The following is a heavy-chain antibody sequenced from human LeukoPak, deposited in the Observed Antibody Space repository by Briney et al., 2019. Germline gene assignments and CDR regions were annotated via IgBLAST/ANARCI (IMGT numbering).Heavy chain of an antibody. D-gene: IGHD3-9*01. CDR2: INTNTGNP. CDR1: GYTFTSNA. Sequence: ASVKVSCKASGYTFTSNAMNWVRQAPGQGLEWMGWINTNTGNPTYAQGFTGRFVFSLDTSVSTAYLQISSLKAEDTAVYYCARDPYDILTGYFDYWGQGTLVTVSS. J-gene: IGHJ4*02. V-gene: IGHV7-4-1*02. CDR3: ARDPYDILTGYFDY.